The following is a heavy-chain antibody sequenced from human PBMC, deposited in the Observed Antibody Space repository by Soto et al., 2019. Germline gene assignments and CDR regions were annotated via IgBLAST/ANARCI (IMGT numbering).Heavy chain of an antibody. J-gene: IGHJ4*02. CDR3: YCWGRGSIWCVDPFDD. Sequence: QPGGSLRLSCASSGFNFSFYAMHWVRQTPGKGLEWVAVISFDGNNIYYADSVRGRFTISRDSSSSMLYLQMNSLKPEDSAIYYCYCWGRGSIWCVDPFDDWGQGTLVTVSS. CDR2: ISFDGNNI. V-gene: IGHV3-30-3*01. D-gene: IGHD3-3*01. CDR1: GFNFSFYA.